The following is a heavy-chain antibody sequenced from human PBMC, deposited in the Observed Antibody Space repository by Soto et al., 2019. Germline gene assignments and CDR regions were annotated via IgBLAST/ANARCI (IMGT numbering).Heavy chain of an antibody. CDR2: MSSDGTTI. V-gene: IGHV3-30-3*01. CDR3: ARAGFHFGLDV. J-gene: IGHJ6*02. CDR1: AFTFSDFA. Sequence: QVQLLESGGGVVQPGRSLRLSCAASAFTFSDFAMHWVRQAPGKGLEWMAVMSSDGTTIYYAGSAKGRFTISRDNFKSTLYLQMNSLRPDDTAVYYCARAGFHFGLDVWGLGTTVTVS. D-gene: IGHD3-9*01.